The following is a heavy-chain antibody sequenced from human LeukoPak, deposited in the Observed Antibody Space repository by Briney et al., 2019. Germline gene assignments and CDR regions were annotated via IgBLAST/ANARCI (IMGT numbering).Heavy chain of an antibody. J-gene: IGHJ4*02. D-gene: IGHD6-13*01. CDR2: VKSKADGGTT. CDR3: TTLKYSSSWYTDYYFDY. V-gene: IGHV3-15*01. Sequence: GESLKISCKGSGYSFTNYWIGWVRQAPGKGLEWVGRVKSKADGGTTDYAAPVKGRFTISRDDSKNTLYLQMNSLKTEDTAVYYCTTLKYSSSWYTDYYFDYWGQGTLVTVSS. CDR1: GYSFTNYW.